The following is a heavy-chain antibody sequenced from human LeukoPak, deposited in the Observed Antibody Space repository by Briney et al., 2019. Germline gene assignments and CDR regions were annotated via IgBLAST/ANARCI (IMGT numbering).Heavy chain of an antibody. V-gene: IGHV1-2*02. CDR1: GYSFADYY. CDR2: IKPNSGGT. CDR3: ATNILVRDIINWFDP. D-gene: IGHD3-10*01. J-gene: IGHJ5*02. Sequence: ASVKVSCKASGYSFADYYIHWVRQAPGQGLEWMGWIKPNSGGTGSAQKFQGRVTMTRDTSISTAYMELSSLRYDDTAVYYCATNILVRDIINWFDPWGQGTLVTVSS.